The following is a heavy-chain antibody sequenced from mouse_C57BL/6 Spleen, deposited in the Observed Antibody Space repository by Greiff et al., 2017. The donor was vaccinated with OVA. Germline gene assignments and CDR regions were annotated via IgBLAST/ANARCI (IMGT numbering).Heavy chain of an antibody. CDR1: GYTFTSYG. CDR2: IYPRSGNT. D-gene: IGHD2-4*01. V-gene: IGHV1-81*01. CDR3: ARGWDYDDFAWFAY. Sequence: QVQLQQSGAELARPGASVKLSCKASGYTFTSYGISWVKQRTGQGLEWIGEIYPRSGNTYYNEKFKGKATLTADKSSSTAYMELRSLTSEDSAVYFGARGWDYDDFAWFAYWGQGTLVTVSA. J-gene: IGHJ3*01.